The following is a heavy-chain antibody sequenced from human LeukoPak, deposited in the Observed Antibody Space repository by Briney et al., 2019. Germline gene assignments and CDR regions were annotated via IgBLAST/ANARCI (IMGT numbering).Heavy chain of an antibody. V-gene: IGHV1-69*04. CDR1: GGTFSSYT. D-gene: IGHD3-22*01. Sequence: SVKVSCTASGGTFSSYTISWVRQAPGQGLEWMGRIIPILGIANYAQKFQGRVTITADKSTSTAYMELSSLRSEDTAVYYCARDPPDSSGYLTDYWGQGTLVTVSS. CDR3: ARDPPDSSGYLTDY. CDR2: IIPILGIA. J-gene: IGHJ4*02.